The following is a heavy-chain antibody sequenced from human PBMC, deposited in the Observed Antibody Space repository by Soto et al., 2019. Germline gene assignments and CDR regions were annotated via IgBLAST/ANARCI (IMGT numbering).Heavy chain of an antibody. CDR2: IRSNGDAT. CDR3: AREGEPGTAAY. V-gene: IGHV3-64*01. Sequence: EVRLVEAGGGLVQPGGSLRLSCAASGFIFSRYTMHWVRQAPGKGLESVAAIRSNGDATYYGNSVKVRFTISRDNSGKTLYVQMGSLRPEDMGVYYCAREGEPGTAAYWGQGTQVTVSS. J-gene: IGHJ4*02. CDR1: GFIFSRYT. D-gene: IGHD1-1*01.